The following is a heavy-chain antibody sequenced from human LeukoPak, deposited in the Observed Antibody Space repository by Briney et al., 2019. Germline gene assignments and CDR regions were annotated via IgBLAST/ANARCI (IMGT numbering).Heavy chain of an antibody. D-gene: IGHD1-26*01. CDR1: GFTVSSNY. J-gene: IGHJ4*02. CDR2: IYSGGST. V-gene: IGHV3-53*01. CDR3: AREVGARGFDY. Sequence: GGSLRLSCAASGFTVSSNYMSWVRQAPGKGLEWVSVIYSGGSTYYADSVKGRFSISRDNSKNTLYLQMNSLRAEDTAVYYCAREVGARGFDYWGQGTLVTVSS.